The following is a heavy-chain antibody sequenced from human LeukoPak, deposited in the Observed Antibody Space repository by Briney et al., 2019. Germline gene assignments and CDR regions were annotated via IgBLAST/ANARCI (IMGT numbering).Heavy chain of an antibody. CDR2: INPSGGST. Sequence: ASVKVSCKASGYTFTSYYMHWVRQAPGQGLEWMGIINPSGGSTNYAQKFQGRVTMTRDTSTSTVYMELSSLRSEDTAVYYCARDRGGDGYNWTPNNWFDPWGQGTRVTVSS. V-gene: IGHV1-46*01. CDR3: ARDRGGDGYNWTPNNWFDP. D-gene: IGHD5-24*01. J-gene: IGHJ5*02. CDR1: GYTFTSYY.